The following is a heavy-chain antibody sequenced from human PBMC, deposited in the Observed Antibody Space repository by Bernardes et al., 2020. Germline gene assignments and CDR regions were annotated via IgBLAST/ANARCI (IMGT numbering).Heavy chain of an antibody. CDR1: GFTLSRYD. Sequence: GESLRLSCAASGFTLSRYDMNWVRQAPGKGLEWVSYITISGSTIYSADSVKGRFTISRDNAKNSLYLQMNSLRAEDTAVYYCARARLMVYALDYWGQGTLVTVSS. V-gene: IGHV3-48*03. J-gene: IGHJ4*02. D-gene: IGHD2-8*01. CDR2: ITISGSTI. CDR3: ARARLMVYALDY.